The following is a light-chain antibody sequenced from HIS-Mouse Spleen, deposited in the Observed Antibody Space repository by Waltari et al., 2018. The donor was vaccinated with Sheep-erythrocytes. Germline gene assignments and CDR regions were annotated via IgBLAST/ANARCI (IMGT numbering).Light chain of an antibody. Sequence: DIVMTQSPLSLPVSPGEPASISCRSSQSLLHRNGYNYLDWYLQKSGQSPQFLIYLGSTRASGVPDRFSGSGSGTDFTLKISRVEAEDVGVYYCMQALQTPRTFGQGTKVEIK. J-gene: IGKJ1*01. CDR3: MQALQTPRT. CDR2: LGS. CDR1: QSLLHRNGYNY. V-gene: IGKV2-28*01.